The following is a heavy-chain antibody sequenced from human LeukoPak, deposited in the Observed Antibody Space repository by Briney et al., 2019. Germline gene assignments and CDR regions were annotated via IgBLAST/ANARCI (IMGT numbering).Heavy chain of an antibody. V-gene: IGHV1-69*05. CDR2: IIPIFGTA. CDR1: GGTFSSYA. Sequence: SVKVSCKASGGTFSSYAISWVRQAPGQGLKWMGRIIPIFGTANYAQKFQGRVTITTDESTSTAYMELSSLRSEDTAVYYCARSHIGYCSSTSCPAAWFDPWGQGTLVTASS. J-gene: IGHJ5*02. D-gene: IGHD2-2*01. CDR3: ARSHIGYCSSTSCPAAWFDP.